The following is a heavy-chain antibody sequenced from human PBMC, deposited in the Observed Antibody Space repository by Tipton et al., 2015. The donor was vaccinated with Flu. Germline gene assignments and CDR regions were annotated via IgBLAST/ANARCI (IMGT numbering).Heavy chain of an antibody. D-gene: IGHD6-13*01. CDR3: ARRRTYIAAVGYNWFDP. V-gene: IGHV5-51*01. Sequence: QLVQSGAEVKKPGESLKISCKGSGYSFTSYWIGWVRQMPGKGLEWMGIIYPGDSDTRYSPSFQGQVTISADKSISTAYLQWSSLKASGTAMYYCARRRTYIAAVGYNWFDPWGQGTLVTVSS. CDR2: IYPGDSDT. CDR1: GYSFTSYW. J-gene: IGHJ5*02.